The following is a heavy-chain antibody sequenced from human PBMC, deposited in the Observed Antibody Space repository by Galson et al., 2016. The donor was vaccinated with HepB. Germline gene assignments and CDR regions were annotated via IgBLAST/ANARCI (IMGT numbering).Heavy chain of an antibody. D-gene: IGHD6-13*01. Sequence: TLSLTCTVSLDTISITGYFWSWIRQLPGGGLEWIGYISHSGSVYLNPSLKSRSVISVDTSKNQFSLDVRSVTAADTGVYFCARYSSWTGFDYWGRGTLVTVSS. CDR2: ISHSGSV. CDR1: LDTISITGYF. J-gene: IGHJ4*02. CDR3: ARYSSWTGFDY. V-gene: IGHV4-31*03.